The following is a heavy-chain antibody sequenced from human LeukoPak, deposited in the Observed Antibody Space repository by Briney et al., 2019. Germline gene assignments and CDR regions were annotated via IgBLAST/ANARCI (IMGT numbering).Heavy chain of an antibody. J-gene: IGHJ4*02. Sequence: PSQTLSLTCTVSGGSISSGGYYWSWIRQHPGKGLEGIGYIYYSGSTYYNPSLKSRVTISVDTSKNQFSLKLSSVTAADTAVYYCARVRFNYYDSSGYLDYWGQGTLVTVSS. V-gene: IGHV4-31*03. CDR1: GGSISSGGYY. D-gene: IGHD3-22*01. CDR2: IYYSGST. CDR3: ARVRFNYYDSSGYLDY.